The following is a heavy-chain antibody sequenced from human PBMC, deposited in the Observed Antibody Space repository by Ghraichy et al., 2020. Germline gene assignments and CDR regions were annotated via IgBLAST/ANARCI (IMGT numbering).Heavy chain of an antibody. Sequence: GESLNISCAASGFTFSRHWIHWVRQAPGKGLEWVASLSGDGSDKRYVDSVKGRFTISRDNAKNALYLQMNSLRADDTAVYYCTRGVLLEPGLADYWGQGTLVAVSS. J-gene: IGHJ4*02. CDR3: TRGVLLEPGLADY. V-gene: IGHV3-7*03. CDR2: LSGDGSDK. D-gene: IGHD2-21*01. CDR1: GFTFSRHW.